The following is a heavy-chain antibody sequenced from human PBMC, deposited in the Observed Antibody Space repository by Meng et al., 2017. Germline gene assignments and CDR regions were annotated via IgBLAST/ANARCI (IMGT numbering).Heavy chain of an antibody. Sequence: VQLVRSGAEVKKPGALVKVSCHVSAPTFSRDGFAWVRQAPGQGLEWMGWINAYNGYTDYAQKFLGRVTLTTDTSTNTGYMELRSLTSDDTAVYYCATRGNPYLNCWGQGTLVTVSS. CDR2: INAYNGYT. J-gene: IGHJ4*02. CDR3: ATRGNPYLNC. V-gene: IGHV1-18*01. CDR1: APTFSRDG.